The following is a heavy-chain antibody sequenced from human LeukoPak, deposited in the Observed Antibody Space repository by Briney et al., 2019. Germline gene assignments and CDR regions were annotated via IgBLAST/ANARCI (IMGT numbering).Heavy chain of an antibody. V-gene: IGHV3-11*06. CDR1: GFTFSDYY. D-gene: IGHD6-13*01. CDR2: ISSSSSYT. J-gene: IGHJ3*02. CDR3: AREDSNAFDI. Sequence: GGSLRLSCAASGFTFSDYYMSWIRQAPGKGLAWVSYISSSSSYTNYADSVKGRFTISRDNAKNSLYLQMNSLRAEDTAVYYCAREDSNAFDIWGQGTMATVSS.